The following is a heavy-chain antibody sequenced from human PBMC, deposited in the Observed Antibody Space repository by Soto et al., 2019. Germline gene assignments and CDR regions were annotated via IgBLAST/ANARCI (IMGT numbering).Heavy chain of an antibody. Sequence: SETLSLTCAVYGGSFIGFYWSWIRQPPGKGLEWIGEINHSGSTNYNPSLKSRVTISIDTSKNQFSLKLSSVTAADTAVYYCARGLHSSNFDPWGQGTLVTVS. CDR3: ARGLHSSNFDP. CDR1: GGSFIGFY. J-gene: IGHJ5*02. CDR2: INHSGST. D-gene: IGHD2-15*01. V-gene: IGHV4-34*01.